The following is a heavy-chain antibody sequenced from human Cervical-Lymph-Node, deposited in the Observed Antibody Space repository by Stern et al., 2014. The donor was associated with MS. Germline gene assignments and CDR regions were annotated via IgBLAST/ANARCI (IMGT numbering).Heavy chain of an antibody. J-gene: IGHJ4*02. V-gene: IGHV3-30*01. CDR2: ISYDGSNK. D-gene: IGHD3/OR15-3a*01. Sequence: QVQLVESGGGVVQPGRSLRLSCAASGFTFSSYAMHWVRQAPGKGLEWVAVISYDGSNKYYADSVKGRFTISRDNSKNTLYLQMNSLRAEDTAVYYCARGRGGLYYFDYWGQGTLVTVSS. CDR3: ARGRGGLYYFDY. CDR1: GFTFSSYA.